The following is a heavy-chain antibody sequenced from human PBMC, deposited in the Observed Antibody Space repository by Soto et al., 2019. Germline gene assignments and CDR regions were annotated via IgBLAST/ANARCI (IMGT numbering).Heavy chain of an antibody. CDR3: ARQRVIPGTPTNWFDP. D-gene: IGHD2-15*01. CDR1: GGSVSSRSYF. V-gene: IGHV4-39*01. Sequence: SETLSLTCTVSGGSVSSRSYFWGWIRQPPGKGLEWIGTIYYNGSIYYNPSLKSRVTLFVDTSKNQFSLKLTSVTASDTALYYCARQRVIPGTPTNWFDPWGQGTLVTVSS. J-gene: IGHJ5*02. CDR2: IYYNGSI.